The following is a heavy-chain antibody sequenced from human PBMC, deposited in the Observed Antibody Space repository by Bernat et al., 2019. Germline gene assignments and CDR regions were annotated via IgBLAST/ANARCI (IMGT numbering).Heavy chain of an antibody. Sequence: EVQLLESGGGLVQPGGSLRLSCAASRFTFSSYAMNWVRQAPGKGLEWVAGIGTTISSGGSPSYADSVKGRFTISRDNSKNTLYLQMNSLRAEDTAVYYCARAGARGSGNSYYGMDVWGQGTTVTVSS. V-gene: IGHV3-23*01. CDR2: TISSGGSP. CDR3: ARAGARGSGNSYYGMDV. D-gene: IGHD3-10*01. J-gene: IGHJ6*02. CDR1: RFTFSSYA.